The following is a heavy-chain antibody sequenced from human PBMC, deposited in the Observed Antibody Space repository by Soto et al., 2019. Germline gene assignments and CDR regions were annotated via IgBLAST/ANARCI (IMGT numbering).Heavy chain of an antibody. V-gene: IGHV3-7*03. CDR3: VRTHFDSWSFNLYGMDV. CDR1: GQTFNRYW. J-gene: IGHJ6*02. Sequence: DVQLAESGGGLVQPGGSLRLSCVASGQTFNRYWMSWVRQAPGKGLEWVANIKQDGSEEYYVDSVKGRFTISRDNAKKSLQLQMNSLRAEDTAMYYCVRTHFDSWSFNLYGMDVWGQGTTVTVSS. D-gene: IGHD3-3*01. CDR2: IKQDGSEE.